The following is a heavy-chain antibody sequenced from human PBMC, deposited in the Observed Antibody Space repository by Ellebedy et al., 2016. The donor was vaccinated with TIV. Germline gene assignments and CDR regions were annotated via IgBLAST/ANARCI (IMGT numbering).Heavy chain of an antibody. J-gene: IGHJ4*02. Sequence: GESLKISCAASGFTFSGSAMHWVRQASGKGLEWVGLIRSKANSYATAYSASVKGMFTIFRDDSKNTAYLQMNGLKTEDTAVYFCTRRHPMGEVDSWGQGTLVTVSS. V-gene: IGHV3-73*01. CDR1: GFTFSGSA. CDR3: TRRHPMGEVDS. D-gene: IGHD3-16*01. CDR2: IRSKANSYAT.